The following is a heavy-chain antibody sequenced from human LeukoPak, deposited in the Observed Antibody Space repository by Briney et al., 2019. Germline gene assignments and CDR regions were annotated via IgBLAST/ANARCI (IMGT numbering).Heavy chain of an antibody. CDR3: ARNYDSSKDGNDY. J-gene: IGHJ4*02. D-gene: IGHD3-22*01. CDR1: GYRFTCYS. Sequence: EASVKVSCKASGYRFTCYSISWVRQAPGQGLEWVGWISSYNGKTNYGKNVQGRVTMTTDTSTSTAYMELRSLRSDDTAIYYCARNYDSSKDGNDYWGQGALVTVSS. CDR2: ISSYNGKT. V-gene: IGHV1-18*01.